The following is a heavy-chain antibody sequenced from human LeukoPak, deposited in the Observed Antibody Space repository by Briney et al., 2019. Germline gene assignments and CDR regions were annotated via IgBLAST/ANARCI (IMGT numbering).Heavy chain of an antibody. Sequence: KSGGSLRLSCAASGFTFSSYSMNWVRQAPGKGLEWVSSISSSSSYIYYADSVKGRFTISRDNAKNSLYLQMNSLRAEDTAVYYCASPVEWELWGRRRNYYYMDVWGKGTTVTVSS. CDR2: ISSSSSYI. V-gene: IGHV3-21*01. CDR3: ASPVEWELWGRRRNYYYMDV. CDR1: GFTFSSYS. J-gene: IGHJ6*03. D-gene: IGHD1-26*01.